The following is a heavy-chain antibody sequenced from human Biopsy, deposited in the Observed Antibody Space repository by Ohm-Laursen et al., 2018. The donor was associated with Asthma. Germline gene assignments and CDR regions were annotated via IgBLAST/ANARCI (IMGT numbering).Heavy chain of an antibody. CDR1: GYAFNSAG. D-gene: IGHD3-10*01. J-gene: IGHJ6*02. CDR2: ISVYNGNT. CDR3: ARAVDYSHYYGIDV. V-gene: IGHV1-18*01. Sequence: GASEKVSCKTSGYAFNSAGITWVRQAPGQGLEWMGWISVYNGNTKVAQKLQDRVTMITDTSTSTAYMELRSLRSDDTAMYFCARAVDYSHYYGIDVWGQGTTVTVS.